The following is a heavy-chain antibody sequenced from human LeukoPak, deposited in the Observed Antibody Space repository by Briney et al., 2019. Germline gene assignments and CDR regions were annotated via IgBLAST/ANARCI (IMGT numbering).Heavy chain of an antibody. CDR3: AREGSSGYYSSLGPHFDY. Sequence: PGGSLRLSCAASGFTVSSNYMSWVRQAPGKGLEWVSVIYSGGSTYYADSVKGRFTISRDNSKNTLYLQMNSLRAEDTAVYYCAREGSSGYYSSLGPHFDYWGQGTLVTVSS. CDR1: GFTVSSNY. J-gene: IGHJ4*02. V-gene: IGHV3-53*01. D-gene: IGHD3-22*01. CDR2: IYSGGST.